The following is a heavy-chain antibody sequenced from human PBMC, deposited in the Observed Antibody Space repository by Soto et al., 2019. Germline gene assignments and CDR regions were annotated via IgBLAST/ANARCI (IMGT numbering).Heavy chain of an antibody. Sequence: QVQLVQSGAEVKKPGASVKVSCKASGYTFTSYGISWVRQAPGQGLEWMGWISAYNGNTNYAQRLQGRVTMTTDTATSTAYMELRSRRSDDAAVYYFARDYYGSGSYYEDNWFDPWGQGTLVTVSS. D-gene: IGHD3-10*01. V-gene: IGHV1-18*01. J-gene: IGHJ5*02. CDR1: GYTFTSYG. CDR2: ISAYNGNT. CDR3: ARDYYGSGSYYEDNWFDP.